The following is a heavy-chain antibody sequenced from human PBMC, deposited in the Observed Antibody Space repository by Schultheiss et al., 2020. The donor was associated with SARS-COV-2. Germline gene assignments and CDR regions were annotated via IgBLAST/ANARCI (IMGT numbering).Heavy chain of an antibody. V-gene: IGHV3-33*01. J-gene: IGHJ4*02. Sequence: GESLKISCTASGFTFGDYAMSWVRQAPGKGLEWVAVIWYDGSNKYYADSVKGRFTISRDNSKNTLYLQMNSLRAEDTAVYYCARNAARLITRAQFDYWGQGTLVTVSS. CDR2: IWYDGSNK. CDR3: ARNAARLITRAQFDY. CDR1: GFTFGDYA. D-gene: IGHD6-6*01.